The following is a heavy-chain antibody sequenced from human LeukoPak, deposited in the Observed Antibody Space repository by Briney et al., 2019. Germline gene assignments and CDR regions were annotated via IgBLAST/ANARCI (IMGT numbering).Heavy chain of an antibody. D-gene: IGHD3-16*01. CDR2: IRPGDNRM. V-gene: IGHV1-46*01. Sequence: ASVKVSCKASGGTFSSYAITWVRQATGQGSEWMGTIRPGDNRMSYAQKFQGRVTMTRDMSTTTGYMELSSLRSEDTAVYYCVREKSGGTYDYWGQGTLVTVSS. CDR3: VREKSGGTYDY. J-gene: IGHJ4*02. CDR1: GGTFSSYA.